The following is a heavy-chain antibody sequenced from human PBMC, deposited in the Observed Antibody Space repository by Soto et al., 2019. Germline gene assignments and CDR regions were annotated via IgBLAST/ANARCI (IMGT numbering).Heavy chain of an antibody. CDR1: GGSFSGYY. J-gene: IGHJ5*02. V-gene: IGHV4-34*01. CDR2: INHSGST. D-gene: IGHD3-10*01. Sequence: SETLSLTCAVYGGSFSGYYWSWIRQPPGKGLEWIGEINHSGSTNYNPSLKSRVTISVDTSKNQFSLKLSSVTAADTAVYYCARGRGITRLNWFDPWGQGTLVTVSS. CDR3: ARGRGITRLNWFDP.